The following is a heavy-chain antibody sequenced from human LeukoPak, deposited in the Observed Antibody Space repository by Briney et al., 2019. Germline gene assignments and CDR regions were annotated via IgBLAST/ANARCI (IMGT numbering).Heavy chain of an antibody. V-gene: IGHV1-2*02. CDR1: GYTFTGYY. J-gene: IGHJ5*02. CDR3: ARVGRRNSRPLTFNWFDP. D-gene: IGHD1-14*01. Sequence: GASVKVSCKASGYTFTGYYMHWVRQAPGQGLEWMGWINPNSGGTNYAQKFQGRVTMTRDTSISTAYMELSRLRSDDTAVYYCARVGRRNSRPLTFNWFDPWGQGTLVTVSS. CDR2: INPNSGGT.